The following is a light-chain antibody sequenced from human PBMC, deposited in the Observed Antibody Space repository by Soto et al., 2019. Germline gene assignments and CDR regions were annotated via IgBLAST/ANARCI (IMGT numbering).Light chain of an antibody. CDR1: QSVDIY. V-gene: IGKV3-11*01. Sequence: IVLTQSPATLALSPGERATLSCRASQSVDIYLGWFQQKRGQAPRLLISDASNRATGIPARFSGSGSGTDFTLAISSLEPEDFAIYYCQQRTNWPYTFGQGTKVEIK. J-gene: IGKJ2*01. CDR3: QQRTNWPYT. CDR2: DAS.